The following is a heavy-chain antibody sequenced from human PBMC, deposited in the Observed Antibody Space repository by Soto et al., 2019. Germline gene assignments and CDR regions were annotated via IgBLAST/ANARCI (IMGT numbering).Heavy chain of an antibody. D-gene: IGHD2-15*01. Sequence: GASVKVSCKASGYTFTSYYMHWLRQAPGQGLEWMGIINPSGGSTSYAQKFQGRVTMTRDTSTSTVCMELSSLRSEDTAVYYCAREEILGVAATGPFDCWGQGTLVTVSS. CDR1: GYTFTSYY. CDR3: AREEILGVAATGPFDC. J-gene: IGHJ4*02. CDR2: INPSGGST. V-gene: IGHV1-46*01.